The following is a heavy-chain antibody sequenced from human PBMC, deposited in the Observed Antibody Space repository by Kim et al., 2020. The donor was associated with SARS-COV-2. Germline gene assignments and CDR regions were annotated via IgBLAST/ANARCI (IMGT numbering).Heavy chain of an antibody. CDR1: GGSLSGYS. CDR3: ARGHVGVVPAPILGLGPFYFLHNGSV. D-gene: IGHD1-1*01. Sequence: SETLSLTCTVYGGSLSGYSWNWVRQRPGKGLEWIGEIKHSGGTNYNPSLKSRVTMSIDTSKSQFSLRLTSVTAADSAVYFCARGHVGVVPAPILGLGPFYFLHNGSVWR. V-gene: IGHV4-34*01. J-gene: IGHJ6*03. CDR2: IKHSGGT.